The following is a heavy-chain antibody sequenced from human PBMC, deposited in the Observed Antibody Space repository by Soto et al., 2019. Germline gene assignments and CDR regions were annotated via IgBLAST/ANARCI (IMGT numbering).Heavy chain of an antibody. J-gene: IGHJ6*02. D-gene: IGHD2-2*03. CDR1: GYSFTRYG. V-gene: IGHV1-18*01. CDR3: AMVDVDVTPSPQDV. CDR2: INTYNGDT. Sequence: QVQLVQSRAEVKNPGASVKVSCKASGYSFTRYGIAWARQAPGQGLEWMGWINTYNGDTNYAQNLQGRVTLTTDTSTSTAYMELTSLRSNDADIYYCAMVDVDVTPSPQDVWGQGTTVIVSS.